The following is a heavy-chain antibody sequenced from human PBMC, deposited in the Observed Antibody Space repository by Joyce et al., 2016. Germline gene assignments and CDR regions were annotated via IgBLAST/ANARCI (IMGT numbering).Heavy chain of an antibody. V-gene: IGHV4-38-2*02. CDR1: GYSISSGYF. Sequence: QVHLQESGPGLVWPSETLSLTCTVSGYSISSGYFWVWLRQPPGKGLEWLGSIYHTGPTYHNPSFNSRATMSVDKSSNQFSLRLTSVTAAETAVYYCARGGGGIAVGVYYWGQGSLVAVSS. CDR3: ARGGGGIAVGVYY. CDR2: IYHTGPT. D-gene: IGHD6-19*01. J-gene: IGHJ4*02.